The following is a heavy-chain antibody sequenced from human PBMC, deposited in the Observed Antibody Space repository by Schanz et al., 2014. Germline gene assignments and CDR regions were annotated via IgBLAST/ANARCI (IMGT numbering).Heavy chain of an antibody. D-gene: IGHD5-12*01. J-gene: IGHJ4*02. CDR1: GYTFTSYG. CDR3: ARTGYDPSLTH. CDR2: ISTFRNEDT. Sequence: QVQLVQSGAEVRKPGASVKVSCKASGYTFTSYGISWVRQAPGQGPEFMGWISTFRNEDTNSAQRFQGRLTMTTDTSTSTAYMELRSLRSDDTAVYYCARTGYDPSLTHWGQGTLVTVSS. V-gene: IGHV1-18*01.